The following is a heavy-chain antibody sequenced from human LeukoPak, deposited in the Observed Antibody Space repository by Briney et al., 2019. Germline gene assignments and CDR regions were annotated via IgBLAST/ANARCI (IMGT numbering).Heavy chain of an antibody. D-gene: IGHD1-26*01. CDR3: TRRVSGTSLFDP. V-gene: IGHV3-73*01. CDR1: GFTFSSYA. Sequence: GGSLRLSCAASGFTFSSYAMSWVRQASGKGLEWVGRIRSKASSYATAYAESVKGRFTISRDDSKNTAYLQMNSLKTEDTAVYYCTRRVSGTSLFDPWGQGTVVTVSS. J-gene: IGHJ5*02. CDR2: IRSKASSYAT.